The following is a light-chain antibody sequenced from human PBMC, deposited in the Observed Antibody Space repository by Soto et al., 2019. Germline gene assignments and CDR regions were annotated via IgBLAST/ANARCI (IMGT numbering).Light chain of an antibody. CDR1: SSDVGGYNY. CDR3: SSYTSSSTYV. Sequence: QSALTQPASVSGSPGQSITISCTGTSSDVGGYNYVSGYQQHPGKAPKLMIYEVSNRPSGVSNRFSGSKSGNTASLTISGLQAEDADDYYCSSYTSSSTYVFGTGNKLTV. CDR2: EVS. V-gene: IGLV2-14*01. J-gene: IGLJ1*01.